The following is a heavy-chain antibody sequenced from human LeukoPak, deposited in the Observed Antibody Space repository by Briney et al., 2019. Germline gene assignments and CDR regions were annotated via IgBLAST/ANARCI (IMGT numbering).Heavy chain of an antibody. CDR3: ARGSRFLEWLIYYFDY. CDR2: ISSSSSYI. J-gene: IGHJ4*02. CDR1: GFTFSSYS. V-gene: IGHV3-21*01. Sequence: PGGSLRLSCAASGFTFSSYSMNWVRQAPGKGLEWVSSISSSSSYIYYADSVKGRFTISRDNAKNSLYLQMNSLRAEDTAVYYCARGSRFLEWLIYYFDYWGQGTLVTVSS. D-gene: IGHD3-3*01.